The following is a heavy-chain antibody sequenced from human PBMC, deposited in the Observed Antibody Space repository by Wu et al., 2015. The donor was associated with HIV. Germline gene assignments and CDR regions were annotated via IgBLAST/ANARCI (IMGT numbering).Heavy chain of an antibody. CDR2: ISAYNGNT. CDR1: GYTFTSYG. J-gene: IGHJ4*02. Sequence: QVQLVQSGAEVKKPGASVKVSCKASGYTFTSYGISWVRQAPGQGLEWMGRISAYNGNTNYAQKLQGRVTMTTDTSTSTAYMELRSLRSDDTAVYYCARVVRSHSGSYYWESVPFDYWGQGTLVTVSS. V-gene: IGHV1-18*01. D-gene: IGHD3-10*01. CDR3: ARVVRSHSGSYYWESVPFDY.